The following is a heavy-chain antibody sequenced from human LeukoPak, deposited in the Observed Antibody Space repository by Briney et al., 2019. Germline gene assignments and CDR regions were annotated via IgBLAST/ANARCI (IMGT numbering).Heavy chain of an antibody. Sequence: GGSLRLSCAASGFTFTSYAMSWVRQAPGKGLEWVSTISGSGGTRYYADSVKGRFTISRDNSKNTLSLQMNTLRAEDTAVYYCAPSAGYYDSSGYRPRGFDYWGQGTLVTVSS. CDR3: APSAGYYDSSGYRPRGFDY. J-gene: IGHJ4*02. CDR1: GFTFTSYA. CDR2: ISGSGGTR. D-gene: IGHD3-22*01. V-gene: IGHV3-23*01.